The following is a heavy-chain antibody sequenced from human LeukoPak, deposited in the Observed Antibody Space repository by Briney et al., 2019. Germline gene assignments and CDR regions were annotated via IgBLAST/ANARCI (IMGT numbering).Heavy chain of an antibody. CDR2: ISSSSNTI. CDR3: ARAVTVVTRGGLVFDY. D-gene: IGHD2-21*02. Sequence: GGSLRLSCAASGFIFSSYSMNWVRRAPGKGLEWVSYISSSSNTIYYADSVKGRFTISRDNAKNSLFLQMNSLRDEDTSVYYCARAVTVVTRGGLVFDYWGQGTLVTVSS. CDR1: GFIFSSYS. J-gene: IGHJ4*02. V-gene: IGHV3-48*02.